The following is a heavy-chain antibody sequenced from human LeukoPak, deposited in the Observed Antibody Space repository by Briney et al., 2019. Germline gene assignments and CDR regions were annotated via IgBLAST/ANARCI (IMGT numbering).Heavy chain of an antibody. CDR1: GYTFTSYG. V-gene: IGHV1-18*01. J-gene: IGHJ4*02. Sequence: ASVKVSCKASGYTFTSYGISWVRQAPGQGLEWMGWISAYNGITNYAQKLQGRVAMTTDTSTSTAYMELRSLRSDDTAVYYCARYWGTGTTFSYFDYWGQGTLVTVSS. CDR3: ARYWGTGTTFSYFDY. CDR2: ISAYNGIT. D-gene: IGHD1-1*01.